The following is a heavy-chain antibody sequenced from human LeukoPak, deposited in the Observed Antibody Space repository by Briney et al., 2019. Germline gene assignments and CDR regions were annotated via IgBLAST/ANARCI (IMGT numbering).Heavy chain of an antibody. CDR3: ARSYYYDYRQIDY. J-gene: IGHJ4*02. CDR2: IYYSGST. D-gene: IGHD3-22*01. V-gene: IGHV4-39*01. CDR1: GDSISTSSYY. Sequence: SETLSLTCTVSGDSISTSSYYWGWIRQPPGKGLEWLGSIYYSGSTYYHPSLKSRVTISVDTSKNQFSLNLYSVTAADTAVFYCARSYYYDYRQIDYWGQGTLVTVSS.